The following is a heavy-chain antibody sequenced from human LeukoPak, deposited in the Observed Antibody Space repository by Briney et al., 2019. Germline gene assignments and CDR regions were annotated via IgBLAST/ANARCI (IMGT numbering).Heavy chain of an antibody. CDR3: ARMRGSYCFDY. J-gene: IGHJ4*02. D-gene: IGHD5-12*01. CDR2: IKQDGSEK. V-gene: IGHV3-7*01. CDR1: GFTFSTYW. Sequence: GGSLRLSCAVSGFTFSTYWMSWVRQAPGKGLEWVANIKQDGSEKYYVESVKGRFTISRDNAKNSLYLQMNSLRAEDTAVYYCARMRGSYCFDYWGRGTLVAVSS.